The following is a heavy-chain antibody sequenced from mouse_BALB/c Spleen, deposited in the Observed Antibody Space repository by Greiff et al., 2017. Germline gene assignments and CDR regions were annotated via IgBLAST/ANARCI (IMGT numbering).Heavy chain of an antibody. Sequence: QVQLKESGAELVRPGSSVKISCKASGYAFSSYWMNWVKQRPGQGLEWIGQIYPGDGDTNYNGKFKGKATLTADKSSSTAYMQLSSLTSEDSAVYFCARGAHSGFAYWGQGTLVTVSA. CDR1: GYAFSSYW. J-gene: IGHJ3*01. CDR3: ARGAHSGFAY. CDR2: IYPGDGDT. V-gene: IGHV1-80*01.